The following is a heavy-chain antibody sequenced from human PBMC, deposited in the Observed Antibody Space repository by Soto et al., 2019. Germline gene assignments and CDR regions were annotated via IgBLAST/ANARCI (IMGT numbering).Heavy chain of an antibody. J-gene: IGHJ6*02. CDR1: GFTFTSYG. CDR2: ILHDGSAE. V-gene: IGHV3-30*03. Sequence: GGSLRLFCAASGFTFTSYGTHWVRQAPGKGLEWMALILHDGSAEYYADSVKSRFTISRDNSKNTLYLQMNSLRAEDTAVYYCARGRDGYSFYFYYGMDGWGQGTTVTVSS. D-gene: IGHD4-4*01. CDR3: ARGRDGYSFYFYYGMDG.